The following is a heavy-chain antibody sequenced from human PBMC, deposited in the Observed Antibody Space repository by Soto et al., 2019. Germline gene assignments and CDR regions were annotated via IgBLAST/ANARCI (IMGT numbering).Heavy chain of an antibody. D-gene: IGHD2-15*01. Sequence: SGPTLVNPTQTLTLTCTFSGFSLSTSGMRVSWIRQPPGKALEWLARIDWDDYKVYNTSLKTRLTIAKDSSKNQVVLTRTNMDPVDTATCYCARMFLCSGGTCPFDYWGQGALVTVSS. CDR1: GFSLSTSGMR. J-gene: IGHJ4*02. CDR2: IDWDDYK. CDR3: ARMFLCSGGTCPFDY. V-gene: IGHV2-70*04.